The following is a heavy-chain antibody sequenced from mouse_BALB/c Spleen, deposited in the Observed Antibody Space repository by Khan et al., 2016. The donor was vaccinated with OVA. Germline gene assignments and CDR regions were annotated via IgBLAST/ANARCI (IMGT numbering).Heavy chain of an antibody. V-gene: IGHV1-85*01. CDR2: MFPGDGST. CDR1: GYTFTSYD. J-gene: IGHJ3*01. Sequence: QVQLKESGAELVKPGASVKLSCKATGYTFTSYDINWVRQRPEQGLEWIGWMFPGDGSTKYNENFKGKATLTTDKSSSTAYMQLSRLTSEDSGAYFCGRGGYGGFAYWGQGTLVTVSA. CDR3: GRGGYGGFAY. D-gene: IGHD2-14*01.